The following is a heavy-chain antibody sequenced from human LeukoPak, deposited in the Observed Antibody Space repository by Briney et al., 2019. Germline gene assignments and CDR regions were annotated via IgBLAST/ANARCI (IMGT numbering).Heavy chain of an antibody. D-gene: IGHD3-10*01. CDR3: TTGLLWFGELRGFDC. CDR1: GFTFSSYT. CDR2: IGRSGEYI. V-gene: IGHV3-48*02. Sequence: PGGSLRLSCAASGFTFSSYTMNWVRQAPGKGLEWLSYIGRSGEYIDYADSVKGRFTISRDNGQNSLYLQMNSLRDEDTAVYYCTTGLLWFGELRGFDCWGQGTLVTVSS. J-gene: IGHJ4*02.